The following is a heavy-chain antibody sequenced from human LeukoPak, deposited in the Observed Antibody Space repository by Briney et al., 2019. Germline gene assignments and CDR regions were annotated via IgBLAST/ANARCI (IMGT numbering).Heavy chain of an antibody. Sequence: GGSLRLSCAASGFTFSSYNMNWVRQAPGKGLEWVSYISSSGTVIYYADSVKGLFTISRDNAKNSLYLQMNSLRAEDTAVYYCARAPTVLVGYCSSSSCQADYWGQGTLVTVSS. CDR2: ISSSGTVI. V-gene: IGHV3-48*01. D-gene: IGHD2-2*01. CDR3: ARAPTVLVGYCSSSSCQADY. CDR1: GFTFSSYN. J-gene: IGHJ4*02.